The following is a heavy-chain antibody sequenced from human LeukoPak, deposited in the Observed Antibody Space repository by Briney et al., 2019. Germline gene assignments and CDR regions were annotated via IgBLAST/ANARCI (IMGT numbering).Heavy chain of an antibody. D-gene: IGHD6-13*01. V-gene: IGHV3-43*02. Sequence: SGGSLRLSCAASGFTFDDYAMHWVRQAPGKGLEWVSLISGVGGSTYYADSVKGRFTISRENSENSLYLQMNGLRTEDTALYYCAKDTRAGTEVSSFYYYYYGMDVWGQGTTVTVSS. J-gene: IGHJ6*02. CDR2: ISGVGGST. CDR3: AKDTRAGTEVSSFYYYYYGMDV. CDR1: GFTFDDYA.